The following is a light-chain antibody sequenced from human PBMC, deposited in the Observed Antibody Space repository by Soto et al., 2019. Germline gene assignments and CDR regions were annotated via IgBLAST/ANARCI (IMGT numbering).Light chain of an antibody. Sequence: ALTQPPSASGSPGQSVTISCTGTSSDVGGYNYVSWYQQHPGKAPKLMIYEVSKRPSGVPDRFSGSKSGNTASLTVSGLQAEDEADYYCSSYAGSTFYVFGTGTKVTVL. CDR3: SSYAGSTFYV. CDR2: EVS. V-gene: IGLV2-8*01. J-gene: IGLJ1*01. CDR1: SSDVGGYNY.